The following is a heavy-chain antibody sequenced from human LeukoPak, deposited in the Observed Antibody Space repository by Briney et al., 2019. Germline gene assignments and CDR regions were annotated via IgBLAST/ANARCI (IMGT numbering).Heavy chain of an antibody. V-gene: IGHV3-72*01. J-gene: IGHJ4*02. D-gene: IGHD3-9*01. CDR2: IRKKVNSYTT. Sequence: GGSLRLSCAASGFTFSDHYMDWVRQAPGKGLEWVGRIRKKVNSYTTEYAATVKGRLTISRDDSKNSLYLQMNSLKTEDTAVYYCARGWRYFDCWGQGTLVTVSS. CDR3: ARGWRYFDC. CDR1: GFTFSDHY.